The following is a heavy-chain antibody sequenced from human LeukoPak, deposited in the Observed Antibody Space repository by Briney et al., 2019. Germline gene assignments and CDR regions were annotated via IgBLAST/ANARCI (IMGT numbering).Heavy chain of an antibody. CDR2: ISAYNGNT. CDR1: GYTFTSYG. Sequence: EASVKVSCKASGYTFTSYGISWVRQAPGQGLEWMGWISAYNGNTNYAQKLQGRVTMTTDTSTSTAYMELRSLRSDDTAVYYCAREPPSTVTTGEADYWGQGTLVTVSS. D-gene: IGHD4-17*01. V-gene: IGHV1-18*01. CDR3: AREPPSTVTTGEADY. J-gene: IGHJ4*02.